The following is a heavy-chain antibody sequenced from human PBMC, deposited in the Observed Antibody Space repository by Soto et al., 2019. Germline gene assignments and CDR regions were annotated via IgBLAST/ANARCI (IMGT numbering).Heavy chain of an antibody. CDR3: AHSVVPSAKWRKIFDY. Sequence: SGPTLVKPTQTLTLTCTFSGFSLNTGGVGVGWIRQPPGKALEWLALIYWDDDKRYSPSLKTSPTITKDTSKNQVVLTMTNMDPADTATYYCAHSVVPSAKWRKIFDYWGQGILVTVSS. CDR1: GFSLNTGGVG. CDR2: IYWDDDK. V-gene: IGHV2-5*02. D-gene: IGHD2-2*01. J-gene: IGHJ4*02.